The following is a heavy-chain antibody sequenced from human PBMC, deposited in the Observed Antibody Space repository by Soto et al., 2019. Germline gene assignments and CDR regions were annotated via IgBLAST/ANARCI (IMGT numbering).Heavy chain of an antibody. V-gene: IGHV4-34*01. CDR2: INHSGST. Sequence: EPLSLTCAVYGGSFSGYYWSWIRQPPGKGLEWIGEINHSGSTTYNPSLKSRVTLSVDTSKNQFSLTLRSVTAADPAVYYCAGNPNGNAGNYYYYTVRGFWGKGTTVPGSS. CDR3: AGNPNGNAGNYYYYTVRGF. J-gene: IGHJ6*04. CDR1: GGSFSGYY. D-gene: IGHD1-1*01.